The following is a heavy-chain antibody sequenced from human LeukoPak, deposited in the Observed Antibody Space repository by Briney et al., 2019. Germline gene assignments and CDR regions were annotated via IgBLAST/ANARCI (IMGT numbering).Heavy chain of an antibody. D-gene: IGHD6-13*01. Sequence: PGRSLRLSCAASGFTFSSYGMHWVRQAPGKGLVWVSRINTDEKTTTYADSVKGRFTISRDNAKNTLYLQMNSLRAEDTALYFCTRGRFTSNWAYFDYWGQGTLVTVSS. CDR2: INTDEKTT. V-gene: IGHV3-74*03. CDR3: TRGRFTSNWAYFDY. J-gene: IGHJ4*02. CDR1: GFTFSSYG.